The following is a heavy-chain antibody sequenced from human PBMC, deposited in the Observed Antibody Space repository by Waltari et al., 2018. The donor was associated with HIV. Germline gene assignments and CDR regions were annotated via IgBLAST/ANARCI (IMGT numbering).Heavy chain of an antibody. CDR3: ARMAQGYCSGGSCYVVDY. J-gene: IGHJ4*02. CDR2: INHSGST. Sequence: QVQLQQWGAGLLKPSETMSLTCAVYGGSFSGYYWSWIRQPPGKGLEWIGEINHSGSTNYNPSLKSRVTISVDTSKNQFSLKLSSVTAADTAVYYCARMAQGYCSGGSCYVVDYWGQGTLVTVSS. CDR1: GGSFSGYY. D-gene: IGHD2-15*01. V-gene: IGHV4-34*01.